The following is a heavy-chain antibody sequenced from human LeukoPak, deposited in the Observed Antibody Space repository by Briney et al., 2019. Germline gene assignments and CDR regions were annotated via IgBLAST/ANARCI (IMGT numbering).Heavy chain of an antibody. CDR2: IYPDDSDT. V-gene: IGHV5-51*01. D-gene: IGHD1-1*01. CDR1: AYKFINYW. Sequence: GESLKISCQGAAYKFINYWIAWVRQRPGEDLEWMGIIYPDDSDTRYSPSFQGQVTISADKSISTAYLQWTSLKASDTAIYYCARRDTTYFDYWGQGSLVTVSS. CDR3: ARRDTTYFDY. J-gene: IGHJ4*02.